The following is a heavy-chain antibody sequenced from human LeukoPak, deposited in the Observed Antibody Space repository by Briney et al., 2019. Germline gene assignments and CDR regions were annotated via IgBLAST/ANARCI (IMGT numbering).Heavy chain of an antibody. CDR3: ARMSVGSGQGYCSGGSCPLYHYYGMDV. V-gene: IGHV4-59*01. CDR1: GGSISSYY. Sequence: SETLSLTCTVSGGSISSYYWSWIRQPPGKGLEWIGYIYYSWSTNYNPSLKSRVTISVDTSKNQFSLKLSSVTAADTAVYYCARMSVGSGQGYCSGGSCPLYHYYGMDVWGQGTTVTVSS. D-gene: IGHD2-15*01. J-gene: IGHJ6*02. CDR2: IYYSWST.